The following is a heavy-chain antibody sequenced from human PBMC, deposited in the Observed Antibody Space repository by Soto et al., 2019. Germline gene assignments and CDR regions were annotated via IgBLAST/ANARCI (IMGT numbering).Heavy chain of an antibody. D-gene: IGHD2-8*02. Sequence: ASETLSLTCTVSGVSISGYYWTWIRQPPGTGLEWIGEINHSGSTNYNPSLKSRVTISVDTSKNQFSLKLTSVTAADTAVYYCARDKITGLFDYWGQGTLVTVSS. CDR3: ARDKITGLFDY. J-gene: IGHJ4*02. V-gene: IGHV4-34*01. CDR1: GVSISGYY. CDR2: INHSGST.